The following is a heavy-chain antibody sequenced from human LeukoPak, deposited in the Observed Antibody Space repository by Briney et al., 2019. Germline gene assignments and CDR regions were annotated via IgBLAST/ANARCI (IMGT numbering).Heavy chain of an antibody. V-gene: IGHV3-30*02. J-gene: IGHJ4*02. D-gene: IGHD3-3*01. CDR1: GFTFSSYA. CDR3: ARGVQEGFLEWVGDY. CDR2: IRYDGSNK. Sequence: GGSLRLSCAASGFTFSSYAMHWVRQAPGKGLKWVAFIRYDGSNKYYADSVKGRFTISRDNAKNSVYLQMNSLRAEDTAVYYCARGVQEGFLEWVGDYWGQGTLVTVSS.